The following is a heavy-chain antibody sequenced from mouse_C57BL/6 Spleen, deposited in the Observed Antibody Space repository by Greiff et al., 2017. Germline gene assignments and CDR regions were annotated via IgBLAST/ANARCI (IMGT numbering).Heavy chain of an antibody. J-gene: IGHJ2*01. D-gene: IGHD4-1*01. CDR1: GYTFTSYD. CDR3: ARSGDWVCRYY. V-gene: IGHV1-85*01. CDR2: LYPRDGSP. Sequence: QVQLQQSGPELVKPGASVKLSCKASGYTFTSYDINWVKQRPGQGLEWIGWLYPRDGSPKYNEKFKGKATLTIDTPSSTAYMELHSLTSGDSAIYNCARSGDWVCRYYCSHRTPLTVSS.